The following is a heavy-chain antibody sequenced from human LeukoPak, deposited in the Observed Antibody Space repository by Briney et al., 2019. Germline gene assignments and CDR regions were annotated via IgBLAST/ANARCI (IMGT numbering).Heavy chain of an antibody. Sequence: GGSLRLSCAASGFTFSSYSMNWVRQAPGKGLEWVSPISSSSSYIYYADSVKGRFTISRDNAKNSLYLQMNSLRAEDTAVYYCASHLRRDSSGYTDYWSQGTLVTVAS. CDR2: ISSSSSYI. CDR3: ASHLRRDSSGYTDY. V-gene: IGHV3-21*01. CDR1: GFTFSSYS. D-gene: IGHD3-22*01. J-gene: IGHJ4*02.